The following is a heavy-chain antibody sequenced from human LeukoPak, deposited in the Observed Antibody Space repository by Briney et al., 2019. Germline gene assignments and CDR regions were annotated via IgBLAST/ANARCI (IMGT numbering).Heavy chain of an antibody. D-gene: IGHD2-15*01. CDR2: VSYDGSNK. V-gene: IGHV3-30*03. Sequence: PGRCLRLSCAASGLTLSKYGIHCVRQAPGKGLEWVAVVSYDGSNKNYINSMKGRFIISRDNYNSTVYLQVNRLRAEDTAVYYCATSTARYCSGRICSPYYFHYGINVWGTGTTVVVSS. CDR3: ATSTARYCSGRICSPYYFHYGINV. J-gene: IGHJ6*04. CDR1: GLTLSKYG.